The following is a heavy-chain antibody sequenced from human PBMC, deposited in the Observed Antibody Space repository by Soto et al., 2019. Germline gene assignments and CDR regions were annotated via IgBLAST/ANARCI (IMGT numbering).Heavy chain of an antibody. D-gene: IGHD6-6*01. V-gene: IGHV3-23*01. CDR2: ISNNGDTA. CDR3: ATSLVFIGAIVTLLDS. J-gene: IGHJ4*02. CDR1: GFTFSSYA. Sequence: EVQLLESGGGLVQPGGSLTLSCATSGFTFSSYAMVWVRQAAEKGLEWVASISNNGDTAYYADSVKGRFTISRGNSENXLYLQMNGLRADDTALYFCATSLVFIGAIVTLLDSWGQGSQVTVSS.